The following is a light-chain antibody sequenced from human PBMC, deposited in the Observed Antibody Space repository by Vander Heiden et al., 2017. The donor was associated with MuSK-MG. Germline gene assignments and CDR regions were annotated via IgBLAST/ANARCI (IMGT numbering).Light chain of an antibody. CDR2: AAS. V-gene: IGKV1-39*01. CDR1: QSISSY. CDR3: QQSYRTPRT. Sequence: DIQMTQSPSSLSASVGDRVTITCRASQSISSYLNWYQQKPGKAPKLLIYAASSLQSGVPSRFSGSGSGTDFTRTISSMKPEDFATSYCQQSYRTPRTCGQGTKVEIK. J-gene: IGKJ1*01.